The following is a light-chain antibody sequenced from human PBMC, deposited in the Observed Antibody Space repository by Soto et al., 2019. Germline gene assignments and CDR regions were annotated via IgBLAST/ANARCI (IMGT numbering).Light chain of an antibody. V-gene: IGKV3-11*01. CDR2: DAS. J-gene: IGKJ4*01. Sequence: EIVLTQSPATLSLSPGERATLSCRASQSISSYLAWYQQKRGQAPRLLIYDASNRATGIPARFSGSGSGTDFTLTISSLETEDFAVYYCQQRSSWPLTFXGGTKADIK. CDR1: QSISSY. CDR3: QQRSSWPLT.